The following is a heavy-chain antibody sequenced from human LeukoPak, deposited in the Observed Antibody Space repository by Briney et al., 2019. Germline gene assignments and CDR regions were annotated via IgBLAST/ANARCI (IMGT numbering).Heavy chain of an antibody. J-gene: IGHJ6*03. CDR1: GFTFSSYS. Sequence: GGSLRLSCAASGFTFSSYSMNWVRQAPGKGLEWVSYISSSSSTIYYADSVKGRFTISRDNAKNSLYLQMNSLRAEDTAVYYCAKCSSSWPPEYYYMDVWGKGTTVTVSS. D-gene: IGHD6-13*01. CDR2: ISSSSSTI. V-gene: IGHV3-48*01. CDR3: AKCSSSWPPEYYYMDV.